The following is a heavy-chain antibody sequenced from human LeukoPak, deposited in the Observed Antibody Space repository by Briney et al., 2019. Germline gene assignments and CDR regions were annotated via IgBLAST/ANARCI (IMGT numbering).Heavy chain of an antibody. V-gene: IGHV3-33*01. D-gene: IGHD3-10*01. J-gene: IGHJ4*02. CDR3: ARDGNYYGSGSYADY. Sequence: GRSLRLSCAASGFTFSSYGMHWVRQAPGKGLEWVAVIWYDGSNKYYADSVKGRFTISRDNSKNTLYLQMNSLRAEDTAVYYCARDGNYYGSGSYADYWGQGTLVTVSS. CDR2: IWYDGSNK. CDR1: GFTFSSYG.